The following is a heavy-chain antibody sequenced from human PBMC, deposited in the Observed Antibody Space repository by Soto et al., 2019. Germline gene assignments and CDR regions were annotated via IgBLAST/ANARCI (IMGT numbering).Heavy chain of an antibody. V-gene: IGHV2-5*02. Sequence: QITLKESGPTLVKPTQTLTLTCTFSGLSLSTIGEGVGWIRQPPGKALEWLALVYWDDDKRYSPSLKSRLTITKDTSVTHVVLTMTNMGPVDTATYYCVQTRCGGDCLQSYSSHSYYGLDVWGQGTTVTVSS. CDR3: VQTRCGGDCLQSYSSHSYYGLDV. CDR2: VYWDDDK. D-gene: IGHD2-21*02. CDR1: GLSLSTIGEG. J-gene: IGHJ6*02.